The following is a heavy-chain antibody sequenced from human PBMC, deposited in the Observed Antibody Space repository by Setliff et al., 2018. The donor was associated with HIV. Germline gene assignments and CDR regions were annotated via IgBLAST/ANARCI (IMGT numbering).Heavy chain of an antibody. CDR3: ARLGDYDSSGYSWFDY. Sequence: SETLSLTCNVSSGSVNNYWWTWIRQPPGKGLEWIGYIYYSGSTYYNPSLKSRVTISVDTSKNQFSLMLSSVTASDTAVYYCARLGDYDSSGYSWFDYWGQGTLVTVSS. CDR2: IYYSGST. CDR1: SGSVNNYW. V-gene: IGHV4-59*02. D-gene: IGHD3-22*01. J-gene: IGHJ4*02.